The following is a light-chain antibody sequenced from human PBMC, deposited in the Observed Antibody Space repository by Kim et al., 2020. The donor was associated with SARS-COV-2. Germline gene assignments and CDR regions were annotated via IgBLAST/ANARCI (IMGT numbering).Light chain of an antibody. J-gene: IGKJ5*01. V-gene: IGKV1-33*01. CDR1: QDSSNY. Sequence: ASVGDTVTITCQTSQDSSNYVSWNQQNAGKATKLLSGDASNLEEGVPSRCSGSGSGTDFTFTISRLQPEDIATYYCQQYDNLPITFGQGTRLEIK. CDR2: DAS. CDR3: QQYDNLPIT.